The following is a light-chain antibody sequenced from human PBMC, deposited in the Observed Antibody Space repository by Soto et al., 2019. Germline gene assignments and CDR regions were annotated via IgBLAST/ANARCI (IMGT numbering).Light chain of an antibody. CDR3: SSYAGDSALI. J-gene: IGLJ2*01. V-gene: IGLV2-23*01. Sequence: QLVLTQPASVSGSPGQSISISCTGSRSDVGSYNFVSWYQLFPGKAPKLIIYEADKRPSGVSSRVSGSKSGFTASLTISGLQAEDEADYFCSSYAGDSALIFGGGTKLTVL. CDR1: RSDVGSYNF. CDR2: EAD.